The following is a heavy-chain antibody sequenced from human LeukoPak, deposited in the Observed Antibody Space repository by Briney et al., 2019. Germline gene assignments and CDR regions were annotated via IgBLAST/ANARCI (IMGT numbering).Heavy chain of an antibody. CDR3: AKNLHGGYSSDY. Sequence: GGSLRLSCAASGFTFNNFGMHWVRQAPGKGLEWVSFIGYEGVHKYYADSVKGRFTISKDNSKATLYLQMNSLRPEDTAVYYCAKNLHGGYSSDYWGQGTLVTVFS. CDR1: GFTFNNFG. J-gene: IGHJ4*02. D-gene: IGHD4-23*01. CDR2: IGYEGVHK. V-gene: IGHV3-30*02.